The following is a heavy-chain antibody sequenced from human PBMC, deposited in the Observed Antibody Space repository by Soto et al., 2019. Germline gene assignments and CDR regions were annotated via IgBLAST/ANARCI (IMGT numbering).Heavy chain of an antibody. D-gene: IGHD3-10*01. CDR2: IYYSGST. V-gene: IGHV4-31*03. J-gene: IGHJ2*01. CDR3: ARGLLWFGEPWYFDL. Sequence: QVQLQESGPGLVKPSQTLSLTCTVSGGSISSGGYYWSWIRQHPGKGLEWIGYIYYSGSTYYNPSLQSRVTISVDTSKNQFSLKLSSVTAADTAVYYCARGLLWFGEPWYFDLWGRGTLVTVSS. CDR1: GGSISSGGYY.